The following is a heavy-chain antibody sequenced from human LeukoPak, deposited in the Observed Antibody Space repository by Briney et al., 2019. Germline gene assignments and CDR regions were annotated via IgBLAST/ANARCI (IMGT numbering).Heavy chain of an antibody. J-gene: IGHJ4*02. CDR2: INPNSGAT. CDR1: GYTFTGYF. D-gene: IGHD6-19*01. CDR3: ARGIAVAGNDY. Sequence: GASVKVSCKASGYTFTGYFMHWVRQAPGQGLEWMAWINPNSGATDYAQKFQDRVTVTRDTSISTAYMDLCGLRSDDTAVYYCARGIAVAGNDYWGQGTLVTVSS. V-gene: IGHV1-2*02.